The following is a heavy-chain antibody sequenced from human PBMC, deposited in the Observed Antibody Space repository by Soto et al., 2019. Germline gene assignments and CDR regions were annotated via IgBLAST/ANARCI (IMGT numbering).Heavy chain of an antibody. CDR2: INHSGST. CDR3: ARGRAAAGTLRPKTFDY. V-gene: IGHV4-34*01. J-gene: IGHJ4*02. D-gene: IGHD6-13*01. Sequence: SSETQSLTCALYGGSFSSYYGSWIRQPPGKGLEWIGEINHSGSTNYNPSLKSRVTISVDTSKNQFSLKLSSVTAADTAVYYCARGRAAAGTLRPKTFDYWGQGTLVTVSS. CDR1: GGSFSSYY.